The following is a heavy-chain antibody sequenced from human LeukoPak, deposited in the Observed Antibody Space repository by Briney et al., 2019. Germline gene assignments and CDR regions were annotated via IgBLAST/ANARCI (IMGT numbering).Heavy chain of an antibody. CDR3: ARRYGDDGMDV. V-gene: IGHV3-21*01. J-gene: IGHJ6*02. CDR2: ISSSSSYI. CDR1: GFTFSSYS. Sequence: GGSLRLSCAASGFTFSSYSMNWVRQAPGKGPEWVSSISSSSSYIYYADSVKGRFTISRDNAKNSLYLQMNSLRAEDTAVYYCARRYGDDGMDVWGQGTTVTVSS. D-gene: IGHD4-17*01.